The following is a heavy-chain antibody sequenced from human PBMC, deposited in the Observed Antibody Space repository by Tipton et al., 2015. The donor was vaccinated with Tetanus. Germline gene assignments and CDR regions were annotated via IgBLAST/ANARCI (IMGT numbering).Heavy chain of an antibody. Sequence: SLRLSCAASGFTFRSYAMSWVRQAPGKGLEWVSAVSGRGSSTYYADSVKGRFTISRDSSKNTLYLQMNSLRAEDTAVYHCARDGAPRITMVRGVVGDYWGQGTLVTVSS. D-gene: IGHD3-10*01. V-gene: IGHV3-23*01. J-gene: IGHJ4*02. CDR1: GFTFRSYA. CDR2: VSGRGSST. CDR3: ARDGAPRITMVRGVVGDY.